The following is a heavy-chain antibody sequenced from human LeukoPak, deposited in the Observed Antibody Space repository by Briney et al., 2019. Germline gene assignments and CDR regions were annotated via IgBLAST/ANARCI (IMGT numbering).Heavy chain of an antibody. V-gene: IGHV1-69*02. CDR2: IIPILGIA. J-gene: IGHJ6*02. Sequence: ASVKVSCKASGYTFTSYYMHWVRQAPGQGLEWMGRIIPILGIANYAQKFQGRVTITADKSTSTAYMELSSLRSEDTAVYYCARMGNGDSRGYDYYYYYGMDIWGQGTTVTVSS. D-gene: IGHD2-2*01. CDR3: ARMGNGDSRGYDYYYYYGMDI. CDR1: GYTFTSYY.